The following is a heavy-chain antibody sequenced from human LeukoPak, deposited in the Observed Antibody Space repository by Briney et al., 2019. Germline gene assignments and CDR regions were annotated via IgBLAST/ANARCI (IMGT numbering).Heavy chain of an antibody. J-gene: IGHJ4*02. Sequence: GGSLGLSCAASGFTFSSYGMHWVRQAPGKGLEWVAFIRYDGSNKYYADSVKGRFTISRDNSKNTLYLQMNSLRAEDTAVYYCAKDIVQLAPPLDYWGQGTLVTVSS. CDR1: GFTFSSYG. CDR2: IRYDGSNK. D-gene: IGHD2-15*01. CDR3: AKDIVQLAPPLDY. V-gene: IGHV3-30*02.